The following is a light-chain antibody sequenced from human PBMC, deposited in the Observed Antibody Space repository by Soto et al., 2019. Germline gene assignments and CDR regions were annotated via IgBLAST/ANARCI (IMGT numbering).Light chain of an antibody. CDR2: AAS. V-gene: IGKV1-39*01. J-gene: IGKJ1*01. Sequence: DIQMTQSPSSLSASVGDRVTITCQASQNINNYLNWYQQKPGRAPKLLIYAASTLQSGISSRFSGSGSGTDFIFTISSLQPEDFATYFCQQSYNSPPTFGQGTKVDIK. CDR3: QQSYNSPPT. CDR1: QNINNY.